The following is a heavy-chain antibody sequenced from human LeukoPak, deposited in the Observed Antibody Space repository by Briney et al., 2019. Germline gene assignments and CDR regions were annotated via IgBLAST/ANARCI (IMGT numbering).Heavy chain of an antibody. CDR2: ISSSSSYI. Sequence: PGGSLRLSCAASGFTFSSYAMSWVRQAPGKGLEWDSSISSSSSYIYYADSVKGRFTISRDNAKNSLYLQMNSLRAEDTAVYYCARDGGTVVVPAAIPLDYWGQGTLVTVSS. V-gene: IGHV3-21*01. CDR3: ARDGGTVVVPAAIPLDY. D-gene: IGHD2-2*01. J-gene: IGHJ4*02. CDR1: GFTFSSYA.